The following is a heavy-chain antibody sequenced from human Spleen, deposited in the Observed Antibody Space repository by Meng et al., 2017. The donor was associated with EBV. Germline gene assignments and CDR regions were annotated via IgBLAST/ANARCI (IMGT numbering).Heavy chain of an antibody. CDR1: GGTFANYD. CDR3: ASSLGGSVAPV. CDR2: IIPLFGTT. J-gene: IGHJ4*02. V-gene: IGHV1-69*06. D-gene: IGHD3-16*01. Sequence: QVQLVQSGAEVKKPGSTVKVSCRASGGTFANYDVSWVRQAPGQGLEWMGGIIPLFGTTVYARKFKGRLTITADKSTLTAFMELSSLTSQDTAVYYCASSLGGSVAPVWGQGVLVTVSS.